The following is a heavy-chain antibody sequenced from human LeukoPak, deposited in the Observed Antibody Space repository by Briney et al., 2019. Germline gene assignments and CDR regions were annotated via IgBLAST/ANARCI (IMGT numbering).Heavy chain of an antibody. CDR1: GGSISSGGYY. J-gene: IGHJ4*02. CDR2: INHSGST. D-gene: IGHD5-12*01. V-gene: IGHV4-34*01. Sequence: PSETLSLTCAVSGGSISSGGYYWSWIRQPPGKGLEWIGEINHSGSTNYNPSLKSRVTISVDTSKDQFSLKLSSVTAADTAVYYCARERFVWIIDYWGQGTLVTVSS. CDR3: ARERFVWIIDY.